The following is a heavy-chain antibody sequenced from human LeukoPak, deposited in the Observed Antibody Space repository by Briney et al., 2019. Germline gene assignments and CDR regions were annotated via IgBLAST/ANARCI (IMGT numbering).Heavy chain of an antibody. CDR1: GNTFTSYG. D-gene: IGHD2-2*01. CDR3: ARDGGIIVVVPAVDY. J-gene: IGHJ4*02. CDR2: ISAYNGNT. V-gene: IGHV1-18*04. Sequence: ASVKASCKASGNTFTSYGISWVRQAPGQGIEWMGWISAYNGNTNYAQKLQGRVTMTTDTSTSTAYMELRSLRSDDTAVYYCARDGGIIVVVPAVDYWGQGTLATVSS.